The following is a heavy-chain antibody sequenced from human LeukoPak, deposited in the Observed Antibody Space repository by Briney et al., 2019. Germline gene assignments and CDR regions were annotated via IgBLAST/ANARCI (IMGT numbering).Heavy chain of an antibody. CDR3: ARGIDYGDNWFDP. D-gene: IGHD4-17*01. V-gene: IGHV3-20*04. CDR1: GFIFDDYG. J-gene: IGHJ5*02. CDR2: ITWNGGST. Sequence: GGSLRLSCAASGFIFDDYGMSWVRHAPGKGLEWVSGITWNGGSTGYVDSVKGRFTISRDNAKNSLYLQMNSLRAEDSALYYCARGIDYGDNWFDPWGQGTLATVSS.